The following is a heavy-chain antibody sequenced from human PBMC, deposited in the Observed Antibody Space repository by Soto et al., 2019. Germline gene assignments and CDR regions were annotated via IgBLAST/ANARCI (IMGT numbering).Heavy chain of an antibody. CDR3: AGRAPDTEHFQH. D-gene: IGHD1-26*01. J-gene: IGHJ1*01. Sequence: GESLKISCKGSGYSFNTYWIAWVRQMPGKGMEWMGIIYPGDSDTRYSPSFQGQVTISADKSFSTAYLQWSSLKASDTAVYYCAGRAPDTEHFQHWGPGTLVTVSS. V-gene: IGHV5-51*01. CDR1: GYSFNTYW. CDR2: IYPGDSDT.